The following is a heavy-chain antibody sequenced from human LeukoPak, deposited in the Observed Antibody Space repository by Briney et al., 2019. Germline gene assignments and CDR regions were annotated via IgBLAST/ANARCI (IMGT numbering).Heavy chain of an antibody. Sequence: GGSLTLFCAASGFTLSDYYMSWLRQAPGKGGEWVSYISDGGDTINYADSVKGRFTISRDNAKNSLYLQMNSLRAEDTAVYYCARDTGAYYDSFGLDYWGQGTLVTVSS. D-gene: IGHD3-22*01. CDR1: GFTLSDYY. J-gene: IGHJ4*02. CDR2: ISDGGDTI. CDR3: ARDTGAYYDSFGLDY. V-gene: IGHV3-11*04.